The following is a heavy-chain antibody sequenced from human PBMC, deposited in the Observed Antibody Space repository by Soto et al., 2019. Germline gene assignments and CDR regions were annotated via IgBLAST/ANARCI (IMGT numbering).Heavy chain of an antibody. CDR2: ISSSSSTI. J-gene: IGHJ4*02. CDR1: GFTFSSYS. CDR3: ARGEGGYDLDPKFDY. Sequence: EVQLVESGGGLVQPGGSLRLSCAASGFTFSSYSMNWVRQAPGKRLEWVSYISSSSSTIYYADSVKGRFTISRDNAKNSLYLQMNSLRAEDTAVYYCARGEGGYDLDPKFDYWGQGTLVTVSS. V-gene: IGHV3-48*01. D-gene: IGHD5-12*01.